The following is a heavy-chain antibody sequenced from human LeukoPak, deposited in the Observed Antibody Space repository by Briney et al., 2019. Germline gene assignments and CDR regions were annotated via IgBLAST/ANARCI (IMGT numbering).Heavy chain of an antibody. CDR2: INPNSGGT. CDR1: GYTFTGYY. V-gene: IGHV1-2*02. Sequence: ASVKVSCKASGYTFTGYYMHWVRQAPGQGLEWMGWINPNSGGTNYAQKFQGRVTMTRDTSISTAYMELSRLRSDDTAVYYCARDRFGVDYYGSGSYWSRWFDPWGQGTLVTVSS. D-gene: IGHD3-10*01. CDR3: ARDRFGVDYYGSGSYWSRWFDP. J-gene: IGHJ5*02.